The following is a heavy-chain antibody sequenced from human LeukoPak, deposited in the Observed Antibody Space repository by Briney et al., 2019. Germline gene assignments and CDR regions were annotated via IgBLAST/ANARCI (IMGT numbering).Heavy chain of an antibody. CDR3: ARQVGEYQLLSDY. CDR1: GFTFSASA. J-gene: IGHJ4*02. V-gene: IGHV3-73*01. D-gene: IGHD2-2*01. CDR2: IRNKGNSYAT. Sequence: GGSLRLSCAASGFTFSASAMHWVRQASGKGLEWVGRIRNKGNSYATAYAASVNGRFTISRDNAKNSLYLQMNSLRAEDTAVYYCARQVGEYQLLSDYWGQGTLVTVSS.